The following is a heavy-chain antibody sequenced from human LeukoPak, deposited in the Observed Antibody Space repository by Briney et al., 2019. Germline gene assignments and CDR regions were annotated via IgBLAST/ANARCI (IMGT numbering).Heavy chain of an antibody. CDR2: IYSSGST. CDR3: ARPRSSSGWDGDFDY. J-gene: IGHJ4*02. Sequence: SETLSLTCTVSGGSISNYYWSWIRQPAGKGLEWIGRIYSSGSTNYNPSLKSRVTMSVDTSKNQFSLKLSSVTAAGTAVYYCARPRSSSGWDGDFDYWGQGTLVTVSS. CDR1: GGSISNYY. D-gene: IGHD6-19*01. V-gene: IGHV4-4*07.